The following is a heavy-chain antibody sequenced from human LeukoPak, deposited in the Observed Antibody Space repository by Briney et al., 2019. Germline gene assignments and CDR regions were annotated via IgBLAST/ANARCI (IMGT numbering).Heavy chain of an antibody. CDR1: GGSFSGYY. J-gene: IGHJ4*02. D-gene: IGHD3-10*01. V-gene: IGHV4-34*01. CDR2: INHSGST. Sequence: SETLSLTCAVYGGSFSGYYWSWIRQPPGKGLEWIGEINHSGSTNYNPSLKSRVTISVDTSKNQFSLKLSSVTAADTAVYYCVRGHHGSGSYSSWGQGTLVTVSS. CDR3: VRGHHGSGSYSS.